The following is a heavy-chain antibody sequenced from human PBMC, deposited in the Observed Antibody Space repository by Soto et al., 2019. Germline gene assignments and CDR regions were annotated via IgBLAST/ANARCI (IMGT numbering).Heavy chain of an antibody. CDR2: TRDKANSYTT. V-gene: IGHV3-72*01. Sequence: EVQMVESGGGLVQPGGSLRLSCAASGFTFSDHYMDWVRQAPGRGLEWVGRTRDKANSYTTEYAASVKGRFTISRDDSKNSLYLKMNSLKTEDTAVYYCARGDDYNDGVYASDIWGQGTMVTVSS. D-gene: IGHD4-4*01. CDR3: ARGDDYNDGVYASDI. J-gene: IGHJ3*02. CDR1: GFTFSDHY.